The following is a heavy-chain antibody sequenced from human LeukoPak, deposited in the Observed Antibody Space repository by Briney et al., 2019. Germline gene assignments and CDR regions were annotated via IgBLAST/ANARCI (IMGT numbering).Heavy chain of an antibody. D-gene: IGHD1-26*01. Sequence: SETLSLTCAVSGGPISSTNWWSWVRQPPGKGLEWIGEIYDSGSTNYTPSLRSRITISVDKPKDQFSLRLSSVTAADTAVYYCARKIGSSGSFDIWGQGTMVTVSS. CDR2: IYDSGST. J-gene: IGHJ3*02. CDR1: GGPISSTNW. V-gene: IGHV4-4*02. CDR3: ARKIGSSGSFDI.